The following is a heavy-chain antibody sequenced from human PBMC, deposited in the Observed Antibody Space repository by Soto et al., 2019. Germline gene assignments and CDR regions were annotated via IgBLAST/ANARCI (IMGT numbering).Heavy chain of an antibody. V-gene: IGHV4-39*01. J-gene: IGHJ4*02. CDR1: GGSISSSSYY. Sequence: SETLSLTCTVSGGSISSSSYYWGWIRQPPGKGLEWIGSIYYSGNTYYNPSLKSRVAISADTSKNQFSLKLSPVTATDTAVYYSARPVGSTINFQYFDYWGQGAPVTVS. CDR3: ARPVGSTINFQYFDY. CDR2: IYYSGNT. D-gene: IGHD1-26*01.